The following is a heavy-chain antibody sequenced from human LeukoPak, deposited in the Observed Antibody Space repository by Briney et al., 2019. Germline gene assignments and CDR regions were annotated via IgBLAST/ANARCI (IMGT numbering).Heavy chain of an antibody. Sequence: ASVKVSCKASGYSFPMYAINWVRQAPGQGLEWMGWINTNTGNPTYAQGFTGRFVFSLDTSVTTAYLQISSLRAEDTAVYYCARVIKYSFSVGCFDPWGQGTQVTVSS. CDR2: INTNTGNP. D-gene: IGHD1-26*01. J-gene: IGHJ5*02. V-gene: IGHV7-4-1*02. CDR1: GYSFPMYA. CDR3: ARVIKYSFSVGCFDP.